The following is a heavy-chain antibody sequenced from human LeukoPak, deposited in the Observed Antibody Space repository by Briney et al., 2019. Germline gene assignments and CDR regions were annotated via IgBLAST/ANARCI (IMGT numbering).Heavy chain of an antibody. J-gene: IGHJ6*02. Sequence: GGSLRLSCAASGFTFSSYAMHWVRQAPGKGLEWVAVISYDGSNKYYADSVKGRFTISRDNSKNTLYLQMNSLRAEDTAVYYCAKKLVVVVINPRLYGMDVWGQGTTVTVSS. CDR2: ISYDGSNK. CDR3: AKKLVVVVINPRLYGMDV. V-gene: IGHV3-30*04. D-gene: IGHD3-22*01. CDR1: GFTFSSYA.